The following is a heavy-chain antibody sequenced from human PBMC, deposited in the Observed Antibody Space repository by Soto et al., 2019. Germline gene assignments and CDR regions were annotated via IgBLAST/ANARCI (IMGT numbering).Heavy chain of an antibody. Sequence: ASVKVSCKASGYTFTGYYMHWVRQAPGQGLEWMGWINPNSGGTNYAQKFQGWVTMTRDTSISTAYMELSRLRSDDTAVYYCARGDYYDSSGTTLLFDYWGQGTLVTVSS. J-gene: IGHJ4*02. V-gene: IGHV1-2*04. CDR3: ARGDYYDSSGTTLLFDY. CDR2: INPNSGGT. D-gene: IGHD3-22*01. CDR1: GYTFTGYY.